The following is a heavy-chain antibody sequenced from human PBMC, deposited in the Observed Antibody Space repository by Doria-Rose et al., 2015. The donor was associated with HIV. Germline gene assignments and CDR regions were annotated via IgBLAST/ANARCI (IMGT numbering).Heavy chain of an antibody. CDR3: ARIKSSRWYHKYYFDF. V-gene: IGHV2-26*01. J-gene: IGHJ4*02. CDR2: IFSDYVR. CDR1: GVSLSSPGMG. Sequence: QVTLKESGPVLVKPTETLALTCTVSGVSLSSPGMGVSWIRQPPGKALEWLANIFSDYVRSYKSSLKSRLTISRGTSKSQVVLTMTDMAPVDTATYYCARIKSSRWYHKYYFDFWGQGTLVIVSA. D-gene: IGHD6-13*01.